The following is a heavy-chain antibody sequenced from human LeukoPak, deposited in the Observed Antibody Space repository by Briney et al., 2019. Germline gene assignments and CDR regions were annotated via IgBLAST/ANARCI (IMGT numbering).Heavy chain of an antibody. CDR2: INPSGDTT. CDR3: ASVYKNGMDV. D-gene: IGHD5-24*01. CDR1: GYTLTSYY. Sequence: ASVKVSRTASGYTLTSYYLHWVRQAPGQGLEWMAIINPSGDTTSHAQKFQGRVTMTRDTSASTVYMELSSLRSEDTAVYYCASVYKNGMDVWGQGTTVTVSS. V-gene: IGHV1-46*01. J-gene: IGHJ6*02.